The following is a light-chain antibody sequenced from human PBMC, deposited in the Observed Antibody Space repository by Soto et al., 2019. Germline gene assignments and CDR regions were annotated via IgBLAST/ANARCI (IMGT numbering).Light chain of an antibody. CDR3: CSSAGTYV. CDR2: EVS. Sequence: QSALTQPASVSGSPGQSITISCTGTSSDVGSYNLVSWYQHHPGKAPKLMIFEVSKRPSGVSNRFSGSKSGNTASLTISGLQAKDEAEYYCCSSAGTYVFVTGTKLTGL. CDR1: SSDVGSYNL. V-gene: IGLV2-23*02. J-gene: IGLJ1*01.